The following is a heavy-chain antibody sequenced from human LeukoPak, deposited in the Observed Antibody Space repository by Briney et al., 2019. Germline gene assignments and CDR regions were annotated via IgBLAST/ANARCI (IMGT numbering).Heavy chain of an antibody. J-gene: IGHJ4*02. Sequence: PSETLSLTCTVSGGSISSGDYYWSWIRQPPGKGLEWIGYIYYSGSTYYNPSLKSRVTISVDTSKNQFFLKLSSVTAADTAVYYCASTPGLWFGELWDWGQGTLVTVSS. V-gene: IGHV4-30-4*08. CDR3: ASTPGLWFGELWD. CDR1: GGSISSGDYY. D-gene: IGHD3-10*01. CDR2: IYYSGST.